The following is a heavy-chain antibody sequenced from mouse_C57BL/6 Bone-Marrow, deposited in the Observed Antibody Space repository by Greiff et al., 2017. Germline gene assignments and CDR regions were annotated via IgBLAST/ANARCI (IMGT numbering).Heavy chain of an antibody. CDR3: RRHHAGFAY. CDR2: ICSGGSYT. J-gene: IGHJ3*01. V-gene: IGHV5-6*01. Sequence: EVQRVESGGDFVKPGASLKLSCAASGFTFSSYGMSWVRQTPDKRLEWVATICSGGSYTNYPDRGKGRFTISRDNAKNTLYLQMSSLKSEDTAMYYCRRHHAGFAYWGQGTLVTVSA. CDR1: GFTFSSYG.